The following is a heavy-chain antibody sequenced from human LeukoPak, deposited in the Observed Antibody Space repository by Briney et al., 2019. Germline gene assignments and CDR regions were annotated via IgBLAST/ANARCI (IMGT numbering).Heavy chain of an antibody. V-gene: IGHV1-2*02. Sequence: ASVKVSCKASGYTFTSYYMHWVRQAPGQGLEWMGWINPNSGGTNYAQKFQGRVTMTRDTSISTAYMELSRLRSDDTAVYYCARDRFGGNYYYYYMDVWGKGTTVTISS. D-gene: IGHD3-10*01. CDR1: GYTFTSYY. CDR3: ARDRFGGNYYYYYMDV. CDR2: INPNSGGT. J-gene: IGHJ6*03.